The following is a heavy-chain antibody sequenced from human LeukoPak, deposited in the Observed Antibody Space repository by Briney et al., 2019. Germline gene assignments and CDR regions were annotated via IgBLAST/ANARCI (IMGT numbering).Heavy chain of an antibody. CDR3: VRAGRYGDYEGY. J-gene: IGHJ4*02. V-gene: IGHV4-4*07. D-gene: IGHD4-17*01. Sequence: SETLSLTCTVSGGSIGSYYWSWIRQPAGKGLEWIGRIYNNGNSNYNPSLRSRVTMSVDTAKNQFSLRLTSVTAADTAVYYCVRAGRYGDYEGYWGQGTLVTASS. CDR1: GGSIGSYY. CDR2: IYNNGNS.